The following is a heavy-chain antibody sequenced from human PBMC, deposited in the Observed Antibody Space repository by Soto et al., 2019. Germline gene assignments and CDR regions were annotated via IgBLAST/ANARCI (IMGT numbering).Heavy chain of an antibody. Sequence: QVQLVQSGAEVKKPGSSVKVSCKASGGTFSSYAISWVRQAPGQGLEWMGGIIPIFGTANYAQKFQGRVTITADESTSTAYMELSSLRSEDMAVYYCATRGYSYGYSLYYYYYGMDVWGQGTTVTVSS. V-gene: IGHV1-69*01. CDR1: GGTFSSYA. J-gene: IGHJ6*02. CDR3: ATRGYSYGYSLYYYYYGMDV. D-gene: IGHD5-18*01. CDR2: IIPIFGTA.